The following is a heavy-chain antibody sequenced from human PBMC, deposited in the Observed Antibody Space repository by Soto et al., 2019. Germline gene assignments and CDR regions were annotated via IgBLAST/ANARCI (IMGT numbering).Heavy chain of an antibody. CDR3: ASFGAKAYGGGYCYLAP. CDR2: IYYSGST. CDR1: GGSISSYY. V-gene: IGHV4-59*01. D-gene: IGHD2-21*02. J-gene: IGHJ5*02. Sequence: PSETLSLTCTVSGGSISSYYWSWIRQPPGKGLECIGYIYYSGSTNYNPSLKSRVTISVDTSKNQFSLKLNSVTAADTAVYYCASFGAKAYGGGYCYLAPWGQGTLVTVS.